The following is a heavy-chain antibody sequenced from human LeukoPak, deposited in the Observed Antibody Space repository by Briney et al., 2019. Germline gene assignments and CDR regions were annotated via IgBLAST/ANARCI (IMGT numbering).Heavy chain of an antibody. Sequence: GGSLRLSCAASGFTFSSYGMHWVRQARGKGLEWVAVIWYDGSNKYYADSVKGRFTISRDNSKNTLYLQMNSLRAEDTAVYYCARDAGYCSGGSCYPGQFDFWGQGTLVPVSS. CDR3: ARDAGYCSGGSCYPGQFDF. V-gene: IGHV3-33*01. J-gene: IGHJ4*02. D-gene: IGHD2-15*01. CDR1: GFTFSSYG. CDR2: IWYDGSNK.